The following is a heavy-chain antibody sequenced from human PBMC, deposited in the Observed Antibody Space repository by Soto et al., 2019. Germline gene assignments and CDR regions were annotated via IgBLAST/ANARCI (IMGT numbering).Heavy chain of an antibody. Sequence: SVKVSCKASGGTFCSYAISWVRQAPGQGLERMGGIIPIFGTANYAQKFQGRVTITADESTSTAYMELSSLRSEDTAVYYCARELVGGLGYCSSTSCHNWFDPWGHGTLVTVSS. D-gene: IGHD2-2*01. CDR3: ARELVGGLGYCSSTSCHNWFDP. CDR1: GGTFCSYA. CDR2: IIPIFGTA. J-gene: IGHJ5*02. V-gene: IGHV1-69*13.